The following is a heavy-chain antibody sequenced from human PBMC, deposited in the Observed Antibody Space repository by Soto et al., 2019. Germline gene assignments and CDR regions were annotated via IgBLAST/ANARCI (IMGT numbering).Heavy chain of an antibody. J-gene: IGHJ6*02. D-gene: IGHD6-6*01. Sequence: SVKVSCKASGGTFSSYAISWVRQAPGQGLEWMGGIIPIFGTANYAQKFQGRVTITADESTSTAYMELSSLRSEDTAVYYCARKMYSRSLGDLPEPYYYYGMDVWG. CDR3: ARKMYSRSLGDLPEPYYYYGMDV. CDR1: GGTFSSYA. V-gene: IGHV1-69*13. CDR2: IIPIFGTA.